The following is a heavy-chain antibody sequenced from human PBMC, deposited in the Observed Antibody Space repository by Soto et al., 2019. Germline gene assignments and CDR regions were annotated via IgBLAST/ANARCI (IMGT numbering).Heavy chain of an antibody. J-gene: IGHJ4*02. Sequence: GASEKVSGQASGFTFPSSAVRWVQQARGQRLEWIGWIVVGSGNTNYAQKFQERVTITRDMSTSTAYMELSSLRSEDTAVYYCAEIPVGATINYFDYWGQGTLVTVSS. D-gene: IGHD1-26*01. V-gene: IGHV1-58*01. CDR3: AEIPVGATINYFDY. CDR2: IVVGSGNT. CDR1: GFTFPSSA.